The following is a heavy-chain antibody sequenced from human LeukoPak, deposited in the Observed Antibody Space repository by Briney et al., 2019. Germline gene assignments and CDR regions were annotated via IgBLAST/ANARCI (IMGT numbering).Heavy chain of an antibody. Sequence: ASVKVSCKASGYTFTSHYMHWLRQAPGQGLEWMGIINPSGGSTSYAQKFQGRVTMTRDTSTSTVYMELSSLRSEDTAVYYCASERWSSSSMGGNYYYYGMDVWGQGTTVTVSS. CDR1: GYTFTSHY. V-gene: IGHV1-46*01. CDR3: ASERWSSSSMGGNYYYYGMDV. CDR2: INPSGGST. J-gene: IGHJ6*02. D-gene: IGHD6-6*01.